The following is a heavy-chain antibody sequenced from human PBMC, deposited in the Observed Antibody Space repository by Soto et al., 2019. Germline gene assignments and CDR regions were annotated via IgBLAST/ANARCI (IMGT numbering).Heavy chain of an antibody. J-gene: IGHJ4*02. Sequence: EVQLVESGGGLVQPGRSLRLSCAASGFTFDDYAMHWVRQAPGKGLEWVSGISWNSGSIGYADSVKGRFTISRDNAKNSLYLQMNSLRADDTALYYCARQVVVTAFDYWGQGTLVTVSS. D-gene: IGHD2-21*02. CDR3: ARQVVVTAFDY. CDR1: GFTFDDYA. V-gene: IGHV3-9*01. CDR2: ISWNSGSI.